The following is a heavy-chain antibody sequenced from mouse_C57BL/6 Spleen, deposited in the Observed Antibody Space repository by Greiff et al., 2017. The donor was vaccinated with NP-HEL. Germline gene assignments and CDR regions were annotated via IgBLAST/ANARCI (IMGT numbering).Heavy chain of an antibody. CDR2: IYPGSGNT. Sequence: VKLMESGAELVRPGASVKLSCKASGYTFTDYYINWVKQRPGQGLEWIARIYPGSGNTYYNEKFKGKATLTAEKSSSTAYMQLSSLTSEDSAVYFCARYEDYYGNYEGAMDYWGQGTSVTVSS. CDR3: ARYEDYYGNYEGAMDY. CDR1: GYTFTDYY. V-gene: IGHV1-76*01. J-gene: IGHJ4*01. D-gene: IGHD2-1*01.